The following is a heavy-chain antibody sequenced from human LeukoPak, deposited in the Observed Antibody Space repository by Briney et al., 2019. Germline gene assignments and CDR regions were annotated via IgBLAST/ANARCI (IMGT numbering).Heavy chain of an antibody. V-gene: IGHV4-34*01. D-gene: IGHD3-3*01. CDR3: ARGPGDFWSGYYYAFDI. CDR1: GGSFSGYY. CDR2: INHSGST. J-gene: IGHJ3*02. Sequence: SETLSLTCAVYGGSFSGYYWSWIRQPPGKGLEWIGEINHSGSTNYNPSLKSRVTISVGTSKNQFSLKLSSVTAADTAVYYCARGPGDFWSGYYYAFDIWGQGTMVTVSS.